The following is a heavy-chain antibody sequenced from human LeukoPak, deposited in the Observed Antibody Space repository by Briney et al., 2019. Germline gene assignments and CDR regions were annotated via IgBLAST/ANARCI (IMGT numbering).Heavy chain of an antibody. Sequence: GGSLRLSCAASGFTFSSYAMSWVRQAPGKGLVWVSRINSDGSSTSYADSVKGRFTISRDNAKNSLYLQMDSLRAEDTAVYYCAAGGSWYYNYWGQGTLVTVSS. D-gene: IGHD6-13*01. CDR3: AAGGSWYYNY. CDR2: INSDGSST. CDR1: GFTFSSYA. V-gene: IGHV3-74*01. J-gene: IGHJ4*02.